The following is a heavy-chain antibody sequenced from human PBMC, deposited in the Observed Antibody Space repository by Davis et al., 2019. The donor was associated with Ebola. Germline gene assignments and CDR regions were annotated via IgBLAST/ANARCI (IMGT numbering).Heavy chain of an antibody. J-gene: IGHJ6*02. CDR2: INPNSGGT. CDR3: ARGPLVWFGELLSYYYYGMDV. CDR1: GYTFTGYY. Sequence: AASVKVSCKASGYTFTGYYMHWVRQAPGQGLEWMGWINPNSGGTNYAQKFQGWVTMTRDTSISTAYMELSRLRSDDTAVYYCARGPLVWFGELLSYYYYGMDVWGQGTTVTVSS. D-gene: IGHD3-10*01. V-gene: IGHV1-2*04.